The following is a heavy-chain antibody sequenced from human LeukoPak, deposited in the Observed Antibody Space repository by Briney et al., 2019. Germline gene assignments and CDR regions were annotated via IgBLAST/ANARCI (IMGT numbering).Heavy chain of an antibody. Sequence: GGSLRLSCAASGFTLSNYAMHWVRQPAGEGLEWVSALGTAGDTFYPGSVKGRFTISRDNAKKSLFLQMNSLRAEDTAVYYCAKCINVAGTSENNWFDPWGQGTLVTVSS. CDR1: GFTLSNYA. V-gene: IGHV3-13*01. CDR3: AKCINVAGTSENNWFDP. CDR2: LGTAGDT. J-gene: IGHJ5*02. D-gene: IGHD6-19*01.